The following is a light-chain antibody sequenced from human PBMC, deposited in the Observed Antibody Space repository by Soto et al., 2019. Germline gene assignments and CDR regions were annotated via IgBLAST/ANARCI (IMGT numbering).Light chain of an antibody. CDR2: DAS. CDR3: QQRSNWPPIT. Sequence: EIDMTQSPATLSVSPGERATLSCRASRSVSSYLAWYQQKPGQAPRLLIYDASNRATGIPARFSGSGSGTDFTLTISSLEPEDFAVYYCQQRSNWPPITFGQGTRLEIK. CDR1: RSVSSY. V-gene: IGKV3-11*01. J-gene: IGKJ5*01.